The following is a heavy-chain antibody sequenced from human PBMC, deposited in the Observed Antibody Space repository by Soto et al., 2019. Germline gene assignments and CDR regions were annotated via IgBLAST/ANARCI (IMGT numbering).Heavy chain of an antibody. CDR2: IYPGDSDT. V-gene: IGHV5-51*01. CDR3: ARQGGDYYYDSSGHDAFDI. D-gene: IGHD3-22*01. Sequence: GESLKISCKGSGYSFTSYWIGWVRQMPGKGLEWMGIIYPGDSDTRYSPSFQGQVTISADKSISTAYLQWSSLKASDTAMYYCARQGGDYYYDSSGHDAFDIWGQGTMVTVS. J-gene: IGHJ3*02. CDR1: GYSFTSYW.